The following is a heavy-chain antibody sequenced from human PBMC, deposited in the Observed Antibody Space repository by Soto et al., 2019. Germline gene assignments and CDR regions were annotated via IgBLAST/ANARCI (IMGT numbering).Heavy chain of an antibody. D-gene: IGHD1-26*01. V-gene: IGHV3-23*01. J-gene: IGHJ4*02. Sequence: GSLRLSCSASGFTFSSYAMSWVRQAPGKGLEWVSAISGSGGSTYYADSVKGRFTISRDNSKNTLYLQMNSLRAEDTAVYYCANFFRGANSIDEWGQGTLVTVFS. CDR3: ANFFRGANSIDE. CDR1: GFTFSSYA. CDR2: ISGSGGST.